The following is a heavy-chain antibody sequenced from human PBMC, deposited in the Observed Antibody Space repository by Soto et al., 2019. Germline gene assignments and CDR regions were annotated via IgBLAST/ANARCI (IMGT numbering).Heavy chain of an antibody. CDR2: ISPNSGNT. Sequence: QVHLVQSGAEVKKPGASVNVSCKTSGYTFTRNGISWVRQAPGQGLEWMGWISPNSGNTRYAQKLQDRVIMTTDTSTSTAYRELRSLRSDDTAVYYCVQDRNSNSWPSRDVWGPGTTVTVSS. CDR3: VQDRNSNSWPSRDV. V-gene: IGHV1-18*01. J-gene: IGHJ6*02. CDR1: GYTFTRNG. D-gene: IGHD2-2*01.